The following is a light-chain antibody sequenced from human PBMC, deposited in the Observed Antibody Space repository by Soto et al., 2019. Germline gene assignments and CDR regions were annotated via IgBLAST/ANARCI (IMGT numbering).Light chain of an antibody. Sequence: QSALTQPPSVYGSPGQSVTITCNGTSSDVGTYNRVSWYQQPPGTAPKLLIYEVNNRPSGGPDRFSGSKSGNTASLTISGLQAEDEADYHCSLYTTSSSRVVFGGGTKLTV. CDR3: SLYTTSSSRVV. CDR1: SSDVGTYNR. V-gene: IGLV2-18*01. J-gene: IGLJ2*01. CDR2: EVN.